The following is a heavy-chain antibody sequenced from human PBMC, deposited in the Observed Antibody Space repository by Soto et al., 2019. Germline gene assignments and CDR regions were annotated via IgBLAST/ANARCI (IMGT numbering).Heavy chain of an antibody. D-gene: IGHD2-21*02. J-gene: IGHJ6*02. CDR2: IDWDDDK. CDR3: AHSRCGGDCLQSYPSHYYYGMDV. V-gene: IGHV2-5*02. Sequence: QITLKESGPTLVKPTQTLTLTCTFSGFSLSTSGVSVGWIRQPPGKALEWLSLIDWDDDKRYSPSLKSRLTITKDTSKNQVVLRMTNMDPVDTATYYCAHSRCGGDCLQSYPSHYYYGMDVWGQGTTVTVSS. CDR1: GFSLSTSGVS.